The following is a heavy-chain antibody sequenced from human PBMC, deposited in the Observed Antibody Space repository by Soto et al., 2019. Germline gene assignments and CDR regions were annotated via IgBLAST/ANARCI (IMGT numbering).Heavy chain of an antibody. V-gene: IGHV1-18*04. CDR3: ARDEDSSGWSTYHYYGMDV. Sequence: ASVKVSFKASGDTFTSYGISWVRQAPGQGLEWMGWISAYNGNTNYAQKLQGRVTMTTDTSTSTAYMELRSLRSDDTAVYYCARDEDSSGWSTYHYYGMDVWGQGNTVTVSS. CDR1: GDTFTSYG. CDR2: ISAYNGNT. J-gene: IGHJ6*02. D-gene: IGHD6-19*01.